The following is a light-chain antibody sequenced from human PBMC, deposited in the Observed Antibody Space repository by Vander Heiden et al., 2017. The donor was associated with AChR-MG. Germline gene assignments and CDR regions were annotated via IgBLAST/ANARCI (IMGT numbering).Light chain of an antibody. V-gene: IGKV1-33*01. Sequence: DIQMTQSPSSLSASVGDRVTITCHASQDIRKYLNWYQQKPGKAPKLLIYDASNLETGVPSGFSGSGSGTDFTFTISILHPEDIATSYCQQKYDVAATFGHGTKVDIE. CDR2: DAS. CDR1: QDIRKY. J-gene: IGKJ3*01. CDR3: QQKYDVAAT.